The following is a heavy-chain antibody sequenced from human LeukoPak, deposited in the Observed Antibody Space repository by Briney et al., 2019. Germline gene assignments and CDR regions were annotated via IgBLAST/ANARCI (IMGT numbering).Heavy chain of an antibody. V-gene: IGHV4-4*09. J-gene: IGHJ3*02. CDR1: GGSISSYY. D-gene: IGHD5-24*01. Sequence: SETLSLTCTVSGGSISSYYWSWIRQPPGKGLEWIGYIYTSGSTNYNPSLKSRVTISVDTSKNQFSLKLSSVTAADTAVYYCASCRDGHNDAFDIWGQGTMVTVSS. CDR3: ASCRDGHNDAFDI. CDR2: IYTSGST.